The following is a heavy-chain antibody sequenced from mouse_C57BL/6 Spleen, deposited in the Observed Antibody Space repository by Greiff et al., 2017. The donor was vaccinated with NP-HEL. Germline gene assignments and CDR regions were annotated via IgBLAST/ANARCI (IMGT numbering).Heavy chain of an antibody. CDR1: GYTFTSYW. V-gene: IGHV1-52*01. J-gene: IGHJ1*03. Sequence: QVQLQQPGAELVRPGSSVKLSCKASGYTFTSYWMHWVKQRPIQGLEWIGNIDPSDSETHYNQKFKDKATLTVDKSSSTAYMQLSSLTSEDSAVYYCARDDYYSPWYFDVWGTGTTVTVSS. CDR3: ARDDYYSPWYFDV. D-gene: IGHD1-1*01. CDR2: IDPSDSET.